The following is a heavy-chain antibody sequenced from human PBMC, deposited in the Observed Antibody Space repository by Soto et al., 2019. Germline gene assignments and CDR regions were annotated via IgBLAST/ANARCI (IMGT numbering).Heavy chain of an antibody. J-gene: IGHJ4*02. CDR1: GDTFTGYY. CDR2: INSDSGDR. D-gene: IGHD6-19*01. CDR3: ARDSGSGWSLDY. V-gene: IGHV1-2*04. Sequence: ASAKVSCEACGDTFTGYYMHWVRQAPGQGLEWMGWINSDSGDRKYAQKFQGWVTMTRDTSISTAYMELSSLTSDDTALYYCARDSGSGWSLDYWGQGSLVTVSS.